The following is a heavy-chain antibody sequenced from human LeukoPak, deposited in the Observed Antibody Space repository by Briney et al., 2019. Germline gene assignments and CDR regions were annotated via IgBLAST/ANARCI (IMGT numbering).Heavy chain of an antibody. V-gene: IGHV1-46*01. CDR1: GYTFTSYY. CDR2: INPSGGST. D-gene: IGHD5-12*01. Sequence: GASVKVSCKASGYTFTSYYMHWVRQAPGQGLEWMGIINPSGGSTSYAQKFQGRVTMTRDMSTSTVYMELSSLRSEDTAVYYCAREHRDQWLEGYYFDYWGQGTLVTVSS. J-gene: IGHJ4*02. CDR3: AREHRDQWLEGYYFDY.